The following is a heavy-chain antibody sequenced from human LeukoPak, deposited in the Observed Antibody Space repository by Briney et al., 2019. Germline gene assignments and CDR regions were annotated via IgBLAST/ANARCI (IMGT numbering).Heavy chain of an antibody. CDR2: IYYSGTT. J-gene: IGHJ4*02. CDR3: ARGVYIAAAQYAY. V-gene: IGHV4-59*01. CDR1: GGSISSYY. Sequence: SETLSLTCTVSGGSISSYYWSWIRQPPGKGLERIGYIYYSGTTNYNPSLKGRVTISVDTSKNQFSLKLSSVTAADTAVYYCARGVYIAAAQYAYWGQGTLVTVSS. D-gene: IGHD6-13*01.